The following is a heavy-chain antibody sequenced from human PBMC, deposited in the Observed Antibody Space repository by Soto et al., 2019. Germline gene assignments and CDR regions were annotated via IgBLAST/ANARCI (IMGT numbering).Heavy chain of an antibody. CDR1: GFTFSDYY. D-gene: IGHD3-22*01. Sequence: GGSLRLSCAASGFTFSDYYMSWIRQAPGKGLEWVSYISSSSSYTNYADSVKGRFTISRDNAKNSLYLQMNSLRAEDTAVYYCARDYGYYDSSGYYEDDCGQGILVTVSS. CDR3: ARDYGYYDSSGYYEDD. CDR2: ISSSSSYT. V-gene: IGHV3-11*06. J-gene: IGHJ4*02.